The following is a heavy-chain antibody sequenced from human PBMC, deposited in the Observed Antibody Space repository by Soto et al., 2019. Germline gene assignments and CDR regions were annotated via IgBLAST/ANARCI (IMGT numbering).Heavy chain of an antibody. CDR3: ARDFTYGSGSYLHYYGMDV. J-gene: IGHJ6*02. CDR1: GFTVSSNY. V-gene: IGHV3-66*01. D-gene: IGHD3-10*01. Sequence: EVQLVESGGGLVQPGGSLRLSCAASGFTVSSNYMSWVRQAPGKGLEWVSVIYSGGSTYYADSVKGRFTISRDNSKNTLYLQMNSLRAEDTAVYYCARDFTYGSGSYLHYYGMDVWGQGTTVTVSS. CDR2: IYSGGST.